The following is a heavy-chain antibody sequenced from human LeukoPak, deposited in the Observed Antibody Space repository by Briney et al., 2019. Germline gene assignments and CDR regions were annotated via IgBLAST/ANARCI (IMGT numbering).Heavy chain of an antibody. CDR2: IYSGGST. Sequence: WGSLRLSCAASGFTVSSNYMSWVRQAPGKGLEWVSDIYSGGSTYYADSVKGRFTISSDNSKNTLYLQMNSLRAEDTAVYYCARVLVTAYGNSFDPWGQGTLVTVSS. CDR3: ARVLVTAYGNSFDP. D-gene: IGHD2-21*02. J-gene: IGHJ5*02. CDR1: GFTVSSNY. V-gene: IGHV3-66*01.